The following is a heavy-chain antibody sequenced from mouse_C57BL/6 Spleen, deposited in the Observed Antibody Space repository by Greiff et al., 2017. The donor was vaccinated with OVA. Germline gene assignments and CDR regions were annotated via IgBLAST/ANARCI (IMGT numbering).Heavy chain of an antibody. V-gene: IGHV1-75*01. CDR3: ARSDYCSSYAYAMDY. CDR1: GYTFTDYY. Sequence: QVQLQQSGPELVKPGASVKISCKASGYTFTDYYINWVKQRPGQGLEWIGWIFPGSGSTYYNEKFKGKATLTVDKSSSTAYMLLSSLTSEDSAVYFCARSDYCSSYAYAMDYWGQGTSVTVSS. D-gene: IGHD1-1*01. CDR2: IFPGSGST. J-gene: IGHJ4*01.